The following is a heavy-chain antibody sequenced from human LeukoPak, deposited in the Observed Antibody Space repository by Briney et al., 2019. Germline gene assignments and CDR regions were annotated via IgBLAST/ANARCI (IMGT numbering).Heavy chain of an antibody. D-gene: IGHD6-13*01. CDR3: ARGRPYSSSWNWFDP. V-gene: IGHV4-59*01. J-gene: IGHJ5*02. CDR1: GGSISSYY. CDR2: IYYSGST. Sequence: SETLSLTCTVSGGSISSYYWSWIRQPPGKGLEWIGYIYYSGSTNYNPPLKSRVTISVDTSKNQFSLKLSSVTAADTAVYYCARGRPYSSSWNWFDPWGQGTLVTVSS.